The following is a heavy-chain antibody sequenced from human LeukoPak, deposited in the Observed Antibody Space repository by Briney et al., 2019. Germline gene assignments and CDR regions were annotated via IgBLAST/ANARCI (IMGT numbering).Heavy chain of an antibody. CDR3: ARNSGSYSGVLDY. CDR1: GGSISSYY. Sequence: PSETLSLTCTVSGGSISSYYWSWIRQPPGKGLEWIGYIYYSGSTNYNPSLKSRVTISVDTSKNQFSLKLSSVTAADTAVYYCARNSGSYSGVLDYWGQGTLVTVSS. V-gene: IGHV4-59*01. CDR2: IYYSGST. D-gene: IGHD1-26*01. J-gene: IGHJ4*02.